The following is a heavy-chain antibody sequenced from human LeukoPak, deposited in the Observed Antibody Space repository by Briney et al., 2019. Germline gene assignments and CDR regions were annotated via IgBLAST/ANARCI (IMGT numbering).Heavy chain of an antibody. D-gene: IGHD1-1*01. CDR1: GFTFSSYA. V-gene: IGHV3-23*01. J-gene: IGHJ4*02. Sequence: PGDSLRLSCAASGFTFSSYAMSWVRQAPGRGPEWVSAINGGGGSTYYADSLKGRFTISRDNSKNTLYLQLNSLRAEDSAVYYCAKVARAGPGDCWGQGTLVTVSS. CDR2: INGGGGST. CDR3: AKVARAGPGDC.